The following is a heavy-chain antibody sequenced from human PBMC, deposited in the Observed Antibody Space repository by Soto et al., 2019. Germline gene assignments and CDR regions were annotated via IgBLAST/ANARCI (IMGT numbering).Heavy chain of an antibody. CDR3: AKGLTGAPYYAMDV. Sequence: PGGSLRLSCAASGFTFSSYAMSWVRQAQGKGLEWVSAISGSAGSTYYADSVKGRFTISRDNSKNTLYLQMNSLRVEDTAVYYCAKGLTGAPYYAMDVWGQGTTVTVSS. D-gene: IGHD7-27*01. V-gene: IGHV3-23*01. CDR2: ISGSAGST. J-gene: IGHJ6*02. CDR1: GFTFSSYA.